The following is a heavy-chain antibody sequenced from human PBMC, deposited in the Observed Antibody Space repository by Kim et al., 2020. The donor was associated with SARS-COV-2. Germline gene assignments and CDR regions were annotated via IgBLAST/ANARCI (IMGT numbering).Heavy chain of an antibody. D-gene: IGHD3-16*01. CDR2: VRGGDGGT. Sequence: GGSLRLSCAASGFTFTNYVFNWVRQAPGKGLEWISSVRGGDGGTNYADSVKGRFTISRDSSKNTLYLQIHSLRAEDTAVYYCAKVRLGGIYYFDYWGQGTLVTVSS. CDR3: AKVRLGGIYYFDY. CDR1: GFTFTNYV. V-gene: IGHV3-23*01. J-gene: IGHJ4*02.